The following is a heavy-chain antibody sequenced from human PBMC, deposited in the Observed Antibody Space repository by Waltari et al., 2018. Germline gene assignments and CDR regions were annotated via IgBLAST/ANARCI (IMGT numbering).Heavy chain of an antibody. Sequence: EVQLVESGGGLVKPGGSLRLSCAASGFTFSTYTMNWVRQAPGKGLEWVSPISSSSYIYYADSMKGRFTISRDNAKNSLYLQMNSLRAEDTAVYYCARDRGYCSGGSCYSLNTFDYWGQGTLVTVSS. J-gene: IGHJ4*02. CDR2: ISSSSYI. CDR1: GFTFSTYT. CDR3: ARDRGYCSGGSCYSLNTFDY. D-gene: IGHD2-15*01. V-gene: IGHV3-21*01.